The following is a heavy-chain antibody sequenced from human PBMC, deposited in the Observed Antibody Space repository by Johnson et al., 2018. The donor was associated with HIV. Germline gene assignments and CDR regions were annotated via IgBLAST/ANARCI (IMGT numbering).Heavy chain of an antibody. D-gene: IGHD3-10*01. J-gene: IGHJ3*02. V-gene: IGHV3-NL1*01. CDR1: GFTFSSYG. CDR2: IYSGGNT. Sequence: QMLLVESGGGVVQPGRSLRLSCAASGFTFSSYGMHWVRQAPGKGLEWVSIIYSGGNTYYADSVKGRFTISRDNSKNMLYLQMGSLRAEDTAVYYCASAPSGGVSLPDAFDMWGQGTMVTVSS. CDR3: ASAPSGGVSLPDAFDM.